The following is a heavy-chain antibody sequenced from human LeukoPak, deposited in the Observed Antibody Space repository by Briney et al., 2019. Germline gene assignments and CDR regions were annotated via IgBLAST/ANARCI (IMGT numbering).Heavy chain of an antibody. CDR3: ARGTRDSPGIDY. V-gene: IGHV3-64*02. D-gene: IGHD1-14*01. J-gene: IGHJ4*02. CDR2: IATTADSA. Sequence: GGSLRLSCAASGFTFSSYAMHWVRQPPGKGLEYVSGIATTADSASYADAVKGRYTISRDNSKNMLYLQMGSLRHEDMAVYFCARGTRDSPGIDYWGQGTLVTVSS. CDR1: GFTFSSYA.